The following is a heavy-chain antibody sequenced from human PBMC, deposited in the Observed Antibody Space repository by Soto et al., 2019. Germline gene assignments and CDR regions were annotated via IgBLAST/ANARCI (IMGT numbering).Heavy chain of an antibody. CDR1: GGSISSAGYH. D-gene: IGHD4-17*01. Sequence: QVQLQESGPGLVKPSQALSLICTVSGGSISSAGYHWSWIRQHPGKALEWIGYIYYSGSTYYSPSLKSRLTLSLDTSKNQFSLELSSVTAADTAVYYCARKTTVTTSGRGAFDYWGQGTLVTVSS. V-gene: IGHV4-31*03. CDR2: IYYSGST. J-gene: IGHJ4*02. CDR3: ARKTTVTTSGRGAFDY.